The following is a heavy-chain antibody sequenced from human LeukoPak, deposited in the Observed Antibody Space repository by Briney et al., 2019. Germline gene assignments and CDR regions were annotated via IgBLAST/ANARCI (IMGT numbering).Heavy chain of an antibody. CDR1: GFMFTDYG. CDR2: IWSDGTNK. D-gene: IGHD4-11*01. Sequence: PGGSLRLSCAASGFMFTDYGMHWARQATGKGPEWVAVIWSDGTNKYYSDSVKGRFAISRDDSNDMVYLQMNRLRAEDTAVYYCAKDIQREFDYTNSLDYWGQGTLVTVSS. V-gene: IGHV3-33*06. CDR3: AKDIQREFDYTNSLDY. J-gene: IGHJ4*02.